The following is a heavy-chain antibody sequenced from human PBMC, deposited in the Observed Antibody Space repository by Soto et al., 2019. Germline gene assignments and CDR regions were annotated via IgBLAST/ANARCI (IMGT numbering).Heavy chain of an antibody. V-gene: IGHV3-30*18. CDR1: RFTFSSYG. CDR2: ISYDGSNK. CDR3: AKDLLFIVGASYYYYYGMDV. Sequence: QVQLVESGGGVVQPGRSLRLSCAASRFTFSSYGMHWVRQAPGKGLEWVAVISYDGSNKYYADSVKGRFTISRDNSKNTLYLQMNSLRAEDTAVYYCAKDLLFIVGASYYYYYGMDVWGQGTTVTVSS. J-gene: IGHJ6*02. D-gene: IGHD1-26*01.